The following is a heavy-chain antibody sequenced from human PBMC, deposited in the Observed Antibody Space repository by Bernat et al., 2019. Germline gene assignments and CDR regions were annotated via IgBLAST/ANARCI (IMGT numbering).Heavy chain of an antibody. CDR3: ATGPMITMVRGAPNWYFDL. V-gene: IGHV1-24*01. D-gene: IGHD3-10*01. J-gene: IGHJ2*01. CDR2: FDPEDGET. CDR1: GYTLTELS. Sequence: QVQLVQSGAEVKKPGASVKVSCKVSGYTLTELSMHWVRQAPGKGLEWMGGFDPEDGETIYAQKFQGRVTMTEDTSTDTAYMELSSLRSEDTAVYYCATGPMITMVRGAPNWYFDLWGRGTPVTVSS.